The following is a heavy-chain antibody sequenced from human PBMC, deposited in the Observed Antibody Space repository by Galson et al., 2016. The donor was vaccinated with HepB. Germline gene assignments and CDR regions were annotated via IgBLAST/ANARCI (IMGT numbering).Heavy chain of an antibody. J-gene: IGHJ6*02. D-gene: IGHD2-2*01. CDR1: GFTFHTHW. CDR2: IKGDASTT. CDR3: ARVRYCTSTTCRRGGSGVDV. Sequence: SLRLSCAASGFTFHTHWMDWVRQTPGKGLVWVSRIKGDASTTTYADSVKGRFTISRDNAKNTLYLQMNSLRAEDTAVYYCARVRYCTSTTCRRGGSGVDVWGHGTTVTVSS. V-gene: IGHV3-74*01.